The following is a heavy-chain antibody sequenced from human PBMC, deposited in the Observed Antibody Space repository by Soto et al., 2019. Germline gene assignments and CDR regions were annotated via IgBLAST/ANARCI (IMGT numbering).Heavy chain of an antibody. CDR3: ARASTGSGSYSPHFDY. V-gene: IGHV1-2*04. CDR1: GYTNTGNY. D-gene: IGHD3-10*01. Sequence: GTSVKLSCKASGYTNTGNYMHWVRQAPEQGLEWMGWINPNSGGTNYAQKFQGWVTMTRDTSISTAYMELSRLRSDDTAVYYCARASTGSGSYSPHFDYWGQGTLVTVSS. CDR2: INPNSGGT. J-gene: IGHJ4*02.